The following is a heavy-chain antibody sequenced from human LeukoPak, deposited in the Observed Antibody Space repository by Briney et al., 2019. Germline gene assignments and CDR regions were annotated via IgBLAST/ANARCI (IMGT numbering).Heavy chain of an antibody. CDR1: GGSISSYY. CDR2: IYYSGST. V-gene: IGHV4-59*01. CDR3: ARAKRGYSGYELDY. D-gene: IGHD5-12*01. Sequence: PSETLSLTCTVSGGSISSYYWSWIRQPPGKGLEWIGYIYYSGSTNYNPSLKSRVTISVDTSKNQFSLKLSSVTAADTAVHYCARAKRGYSGYELDYWGQGTLVTVSS. J-gene: IGHJ4*02.